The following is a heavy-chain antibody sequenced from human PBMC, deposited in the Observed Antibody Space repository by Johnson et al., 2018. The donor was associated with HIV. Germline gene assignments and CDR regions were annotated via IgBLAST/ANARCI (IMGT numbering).Heavy chain of an antibody. CDR2: ISGSGGST. CDR1: GFSFSSYA. V-gene: IGHV3-23*04. J-gene: IGHJ3*02. D-gene: IGHD6-19*01. Sequence: VQLVESGGGVVQAGRSLRLSCAASGFSFSSYALHWIRQAPGKGLEWVSAISGSGGSTYYADSVKGRFTTSRDNSKNTLYLQMNSLRAEDTAVYYCAKDVVAVAGNDAFDIWGQGTMVTVSS. CDR3: AKDVVAVAGNDAFDI.